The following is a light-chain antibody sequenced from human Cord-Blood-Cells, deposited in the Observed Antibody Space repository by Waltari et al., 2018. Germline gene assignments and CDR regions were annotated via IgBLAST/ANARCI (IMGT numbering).Light chain of an antibody. V-gene: IGLV3-1*01. CDR2: QDS. Sequence: SYELTQPPSVSVSPGQTASITCTGDKLGAKYPCWYQQKPGQSPVLVIYQDSKRPSGIPERFSGSNSGNTATLTISGTQAMDEADYYCQAWDSSTYVFGTGTKVTVL. J-gene: IGLJ1*01. CDR3: QAWDSSTYV. CDR1: KLGAKY.